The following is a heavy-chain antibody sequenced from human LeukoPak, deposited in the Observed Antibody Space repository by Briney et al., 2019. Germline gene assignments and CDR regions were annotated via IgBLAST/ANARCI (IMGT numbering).Heavy chain of an antibody. Sequence: PGGSLRLSCAASGFTFSSYSMNWVRQAPGKGLEWVSSISSSSSYIYYADSVKDRFTSSRDNAKNSLYLQMNSLRAEDTAVYYCARGAGSDAFDIWGQGTMVTVSS. V-gene: IGHV3-21*01. J-gene: IGHJ3*02. CDR2: ISSSSSYI. CDR1: GFTFSSYS. CDR3: ARGAGSDAFDI.